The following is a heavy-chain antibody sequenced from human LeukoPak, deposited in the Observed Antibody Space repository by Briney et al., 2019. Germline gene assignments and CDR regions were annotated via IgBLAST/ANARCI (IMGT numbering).Heavy chain of an antibody. CDR3: ARGGIAAAGYYYYGMDV. Sequence: KPSETLSLTCTVSGGSISSYYWSWIRQPPGKGPEWIGYIYYSGSTNYNPSLKSRVTISVDTSKNQFSLKLSSVTAADTAVYYCARGGIAAAGYYYYGMDVWGQGTTVTVSS. V-gene: IGHV4-59*01. D-gene: IGHD6-13*01. CDR1: GGSISSYY. CDR2: IYYSGST. J-gene: IGHJ6*02.